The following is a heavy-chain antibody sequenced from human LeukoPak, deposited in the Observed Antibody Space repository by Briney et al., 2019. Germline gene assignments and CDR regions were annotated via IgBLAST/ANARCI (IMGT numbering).Heavy chain of an antibody. D-gene: IGHD2-21*01. J-gene: IGHJ4*02. CDR1: GGSISSSSYY. CDR2: IYCSGST. CDR3: ARRGQSNSDY. Sequence: PSETLSLTCTVSGGSISSSSYYWGWIRQPPGKGLEWIGSIYCSGSTYYNPSLKSRVTISVDTSKNQFSLKLSSVTAADTAVYYCARRGQSNSDYWGQGNLVTVSS. V-gene: IGHV4-39*01.